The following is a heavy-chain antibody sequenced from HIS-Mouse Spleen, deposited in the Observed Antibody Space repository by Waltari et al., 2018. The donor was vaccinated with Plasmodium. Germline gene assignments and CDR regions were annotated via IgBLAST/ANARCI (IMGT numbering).Heavy chain of an antibody. Sequence: QVQLVQSGAEVKKPGASVKVSCKASGYTFTGYSMHWVRQAPGQGLEWMGWSNPNSGGTNYAQKFQGRVTMTRDTSISTAYMELSRLRSDDTAVYYCARVLGYKAAAGTFVEYFQHWGQGTLVTVSS. D-gene: IGHD6-13*01. CDR1: GYTFTGYS. V-gene: IGHV1-2*02. CDR3: ARVLGYKAAAGTFVEYFQH. CDR2: SNPNSGGT. J-gene: IGHJ1*01.